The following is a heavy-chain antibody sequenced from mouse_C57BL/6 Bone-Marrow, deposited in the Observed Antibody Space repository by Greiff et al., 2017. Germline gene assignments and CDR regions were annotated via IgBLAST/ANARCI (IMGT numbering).Heavy chain of an antibody. CDR1: GYTFTSYW. CDR2: INPSSGYT. V-gene: IGHV1-7*01. J-gene: IGHJ3*01. CDR3: ARSGDYDGAWFAY. Sequence: QVQLQQSGAELAKPGASVKLSCKASGYTFTSYWMHWVKQRPGQGLEWIGYINPSSGYTKYNQKFKDKATLTAAKSSSTAYMQLSSLTYEDSAVYYCARSGDYDGAWFAYWGQGTLVTVSA. D-gene: IGHD2-4*01.